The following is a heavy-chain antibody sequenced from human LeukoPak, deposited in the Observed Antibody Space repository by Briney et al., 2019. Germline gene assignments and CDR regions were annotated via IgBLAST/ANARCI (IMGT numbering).Heavy chain of an antibody. CDR2: INPNSGGT. Sequence: ASVKVSCKASGYTFTGYYMHWVRQAPGQGLEWMGWINPNSGGTNYEQKFQGRVTMTTDTSISTAYMELSRLTSDDTAVYYCARRGQDYWGQGTLVTVSS. CDR1: GYTFTGYY. CDR3: ARRGQDY. V-gene: IGHV1-2*02. D-gene: IGHD3-10*01. J-gene: IGHJ4*02.